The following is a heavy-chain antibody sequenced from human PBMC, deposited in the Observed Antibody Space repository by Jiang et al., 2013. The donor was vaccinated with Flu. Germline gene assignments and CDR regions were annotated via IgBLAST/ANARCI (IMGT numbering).Heavy chain of an antibody. CDR1: GGSISSYY. CDR2: IYYSGST. V-gene: IGHV4-59*08. Sequence: KPSETLSLTCTVSGGSISSYYWSWIRQPPGKGLEWIGYIYYSGSTNYNPSLKSRVTISVDTSKNQFSLKLSSVTAADTAVYYCARHAYKGSFFDYWGQGTLVTVSS. CDR3: ARHAYKGSFFDY. D-gene: IGHD1-14*01. J-gene: IGHJ4*02.